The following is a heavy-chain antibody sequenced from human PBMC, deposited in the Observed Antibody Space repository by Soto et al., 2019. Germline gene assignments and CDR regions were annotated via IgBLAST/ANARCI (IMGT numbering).Heavy chain of an antibody. CDR1: GYTFTSYA. V-gene: IGHV1-3*01. Sequence: ASVKVSCKASGYTFTSYAIHWVRQAPGQRLEWMGWINAGNGNTKYSQKFQGRVTITRDTSASTAYMELSSLRSEDTAVYYCASSMVRGVCLVVWGQGTLVTVS. CDR2: INAGNGNT. CDR3: ASSMVRGVCLVV. J-gene: IGHJ4*02. D-gene: IGHD3-10*01.